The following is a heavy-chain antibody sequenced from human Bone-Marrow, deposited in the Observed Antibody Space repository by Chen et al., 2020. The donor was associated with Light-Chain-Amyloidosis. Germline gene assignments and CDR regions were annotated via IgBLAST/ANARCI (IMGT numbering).Heavy chain of an antibody. CDR2: IYYSGST. J-gene: IGHJ4*02. V-gene: IGHV4-39*07. CDR1: GGSISSSSYY. CDR3: ARSLWSRITIFGVVISPIFDY. Sequence: QLQLQESGPGLVKPSATLSLTCTVSGGSISSSSYYWGWIRQPPGKGLEWIGSIYYSGSTYYNPSLKSRVTISVDTSKNQFSLKLSSVTAADTAVYYCARSLWSRITIFGVVISPIFDYWGQGTLVTVSS. D-gene: IGHD3-3*01.